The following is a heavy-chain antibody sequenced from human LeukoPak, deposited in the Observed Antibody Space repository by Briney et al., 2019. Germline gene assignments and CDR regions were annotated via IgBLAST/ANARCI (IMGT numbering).Heavy chain of an antibody. CDR1: GGSISGDH. CDR3: ARRNDFDI. Sequence: SETLSLTCSVSGGSISGDHWNWIRQPPGKGLEWIGNIYYSGNTNYNPSLKSRVTISVDTSKNQFSLKLSSVTAADTAVYYCARRNDFDIWGQGTMVTVSS. J-gene: IGHJ3*02. V-gene: IGHV4-59*08. CDR2: IYYSGNT.